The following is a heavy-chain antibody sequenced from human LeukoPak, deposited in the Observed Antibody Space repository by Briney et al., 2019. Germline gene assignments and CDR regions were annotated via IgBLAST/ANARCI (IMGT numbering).Heavy chain of an antibody. D-gene: IGHD5-24*01. CDR3: AKGKRWLQFGY. J-gene: IGHJ4*02. V-gene: IGHV3-23*01. CDR1: GFTFSSYA. Sequence: GGSLRLSCAASGFTFSSYAMSWVRQAPGKGLEWVSAISGSGGSTYYADSVKGRFTISRDNSKNTLYLQMNSLRAEDTAVHYCAKGKRWLQFGYWGQGTLVTVSS. CDR2: ISGSGGST.